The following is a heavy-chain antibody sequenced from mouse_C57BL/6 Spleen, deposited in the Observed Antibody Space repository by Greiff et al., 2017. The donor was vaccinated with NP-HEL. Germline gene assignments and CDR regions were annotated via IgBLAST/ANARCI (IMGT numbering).Heavy chain of an antibody. D-gene: IGHD2-4*01. V-gene: IGHV1-64*01. Sequence: QVQLQQPGAELVKPGASVKLSCKASGYTFTSYWMHWVKQRPGQGLEWIGMIHPNSGSTNYNEKFKSKATLTVDKSSSTAYMQLSSLTSEDSAVYYCARGPIYYDYDAWFAYWGQGTLVTVSA. CDR1: GYTFTSYW. CDR2: IHPNSGST. J-gene: IGHJ3*01. CDR3: ARGPIYYDYDAWFAY.